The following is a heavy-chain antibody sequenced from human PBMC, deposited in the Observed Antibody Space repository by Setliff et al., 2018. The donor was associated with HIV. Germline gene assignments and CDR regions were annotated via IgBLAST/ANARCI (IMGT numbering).Heavy chain of an antibody. CDR2: ISSVGTI. V-gene: IGHV3-48*01. CDR3: ARDRLYGSGRAFDY. CDR1: GFTFSTYS. J-gene: IGHJ4*02. Sequence: LRLSCAASGFTFSTYSMNWVRQAPGKGLEWVSYISSVGTIYYADSVKGRFTISRDNARNSLYLQMDSLRAEDTALYYCARDRLYGSGRAFDYWGQGTLVTVSS. D-gene: IGHD3-10*01.